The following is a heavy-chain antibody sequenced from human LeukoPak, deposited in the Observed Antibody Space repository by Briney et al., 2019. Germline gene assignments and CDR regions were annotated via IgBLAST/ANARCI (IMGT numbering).Heavy chain of an antibody. V-gene: IGHV3-48*02. CDR3: ARDPRYGGY. J-gene: IGHJ4*02. Sequence: PGGSLRLSCAASGFTFSSYSMSWVRQAPGKGLEWISYISSSGTIYYADSVKGRFTISRDNAKNSLYLQMNSLRDEDTAVYYCARDPRYGGYWGQGTLVTVSS. CDR1: GFTFSSYS. CDR2: ISSSGTI. D-gene: IGHD4-17*01.